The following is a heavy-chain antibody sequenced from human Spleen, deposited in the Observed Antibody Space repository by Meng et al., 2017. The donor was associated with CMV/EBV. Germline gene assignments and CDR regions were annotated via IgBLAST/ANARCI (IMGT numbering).Heavy chain of an antibody. CDR1: GGTFRRNA. D-gene: IGHD6-6*01. CDR2: IIPIFGTA. V-gene: IGHV1-69*05. CDR3: ARERREQLVRNENGFDY. J-gene: IGHJ4*02. Sequence: GGTFRRNAFSWVRQAPGQGLEWMGGIIPIFGTANYAQKFQGRVTITTDESTTTVYMELSSLRSEDTAVYYCARERREQLVRNENGFDYWGQGTLVTVSS.